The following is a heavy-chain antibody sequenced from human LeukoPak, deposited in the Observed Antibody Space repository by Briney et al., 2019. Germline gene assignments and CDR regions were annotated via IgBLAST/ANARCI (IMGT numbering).Heavy chain of an antibody. D-gene: IGHD6-13*01. CDR3: ARGIQSSFDI. Sequence: SQTLSLTCTVSGGSISSGGYYWSWIRQHPGKGLEWIEYIYYSGSTYYNPSLKSRVTISVDTSKNQFSLKLSSVTAADTAVYYCARGIQSSFDIWGQGTMVTVSS. J-gene: IGHJ3*02. CDR1: GGSISSGGYY. V-gene: IGHV4-31*03. CDR2: IYYSGST.